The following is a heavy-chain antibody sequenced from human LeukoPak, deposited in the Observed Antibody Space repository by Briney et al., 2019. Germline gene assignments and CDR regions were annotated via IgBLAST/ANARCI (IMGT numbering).Heavy chain of an antibody. CDR1: GFTFSSYG. Sequence: PGGSLRLSCAASGFTFSSYGMHWVRQAPGKGLEWVAVISYDGSNKYYADSVKGRFTISRDNSKNTLYLQMNSLRAEDTAVYYCARNGLEANGFFDHWGQGTLVTVSS. D-gene: IGHD2-8*01. CDR2: ISYDGSNK. CDR3: ARNGLEANGFFDH. J-gene: IGHJ4*02. V-gene: IGHV3-33*05.